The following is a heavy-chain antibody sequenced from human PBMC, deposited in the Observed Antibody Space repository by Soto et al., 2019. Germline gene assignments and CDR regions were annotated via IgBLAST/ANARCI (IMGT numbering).Heavy chain of an antibody. CDR1: GYTFTGYY. CDR2: INPNSGGT. D-gene: IGHD6-13*01. V-gene: IGHV1-2*04. J-gene: IGHJ4*02. Sequence: ASVKVSCKASGYTFTGYYMHWVRQAPGQGLEWMGWINPNSGGTNYAQKFQGWVTMTRDTSISTAYMELSRLRFDDTAVYYCARGRDSSSLFDYWGQGTLVTVSS. CDR3: ARGRDSSSLFDY.